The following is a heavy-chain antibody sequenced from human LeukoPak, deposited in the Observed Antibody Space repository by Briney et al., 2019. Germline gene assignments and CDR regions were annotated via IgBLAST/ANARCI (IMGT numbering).Heavy chain of an antibody. V-gene: IGHV3-23*01. D-gene: IGHD1-26*01. CDR2: ISGSGGST. J-gene: IGHJ4*02. CDR3: AKDYVGAIVIGYLDY. Sequence: GGSLRLSCAASGFTFSSYAMSWVRQAPGKGLEWVSVISGSGGSTYYADSVKGRFTISRDNSKNTLYLQMNSLRAEDTAVYYCAKDYVGAIVIGYLDYWGQGTLVTVSS. CDR1: GFTFSSYA.